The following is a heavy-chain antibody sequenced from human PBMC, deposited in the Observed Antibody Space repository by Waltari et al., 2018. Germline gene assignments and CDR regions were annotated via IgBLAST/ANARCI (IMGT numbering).Heavy chain of an antibody. Sequence: QLQLQASGPGLVQPPGTLSPHCAVYGDSMSTSDYWSWVRQPPGKGLEWLGQVRGDGKPNYTPSFAIRVTISLDTSTYHFALKLTSATAADTSLYYCARDRGRGLYLDTWGQGTLVTVSP. J-gene: IGHJ4*02. V-gene: IGHV4-4*03. D-gene: IGHD1-1*01. CDR2: VRGDGKP. CDR3: ARDRGRGLYLDT. CDR1: GDSMSTSDY.